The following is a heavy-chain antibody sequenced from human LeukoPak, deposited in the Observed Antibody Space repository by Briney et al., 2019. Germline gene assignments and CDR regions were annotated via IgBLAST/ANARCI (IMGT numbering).Heavy chain of an antibody. Sequence: PGGSLRLSCVASGFSFSVYAMSWVRQAPGKGLEWVSGISGSGGRTYSADSVKGRFTISRDNSRKTLYLQMNSLRAEDPAVYYCARGGGNFDRSGYYEYYFDYWGQGTLVTVSS. D-gene: IGHD3-22*01. V-gene: IGHV3-23*01. CDR3: ARGGGNFDRSGYYEYYFDY. J-gene: IGHJ4*02. CDR1: GFSFSVYA. CDR2: ISGSGGRT.